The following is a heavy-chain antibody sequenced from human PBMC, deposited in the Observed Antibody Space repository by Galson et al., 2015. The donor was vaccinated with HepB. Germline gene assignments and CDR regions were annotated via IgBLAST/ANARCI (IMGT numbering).Heavy chain of an antibody. D-gene: IGHD1-26*01. Sequence: SLRLSCAASGFTFSSYAMSWVRQAPGKGLEWVSAISGSGGSTYYADSVKGRFTISRDNSKNTLYLQMNSLRAEDTAVYYCAKTLGRVGATSGYWGQGTLVTVSP. CDR1: GFTFSSYA. V-gene: IGHV3-23*01. CDR2: ISGSGGST. CDR3: AKTLGRVGATSGY. J-gene: IGHJ4*02.